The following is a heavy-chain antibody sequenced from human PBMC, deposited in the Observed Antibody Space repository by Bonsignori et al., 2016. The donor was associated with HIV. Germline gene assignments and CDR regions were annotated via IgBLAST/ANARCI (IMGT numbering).Heavy chain of an antibody. V-gene: IGHV4-30-2*01. D-gene: IGHD1-14*01. CDR1: GGYISRGAYS. CDR3: VRGEPTFMASGAAFDT. J-gene: IGHJ4*02. Sequence: QVQLQESGSGLVKPSEILSLTCSVSGGYISRGAYSWNWIRQPPGKGLEWIGYIFHSGSTYYNPSLKSRATISADRSKNQFSLQLTSVTAADTAVYYCVRGEPTFMASGAAFDTWGQGMLVTV. CDR2: IFHSGST.